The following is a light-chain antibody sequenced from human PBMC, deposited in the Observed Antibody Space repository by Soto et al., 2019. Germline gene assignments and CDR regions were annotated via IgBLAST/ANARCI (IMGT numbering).Light chain of an antibody. J-gene: IGKJ4*01. Sequence: IDLTQSPGTLSLSXGERATLCGRVSQSVSSSYLVWYQQKPAQXPRLPXYDASSRAHGSPDRFSGSGSATDFTRTISRLQPEDFAVYYCQQYASSPLTFGGGTKVDIK. CDR1: QSVSSSY. CDR2: DAS. CDR3: QQYASSPLT. V-gene: IGKV3-20*01.